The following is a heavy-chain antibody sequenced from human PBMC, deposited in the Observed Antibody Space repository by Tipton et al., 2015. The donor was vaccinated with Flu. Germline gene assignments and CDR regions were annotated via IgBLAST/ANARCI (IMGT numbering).Heavy chain of an antibody. Sequence: TLSLTCSVSGDSIGRGYCWGWIRQPPGKGLEWIGNICHSGSTYDNPSLKSRVTISVDRSKNQFSLKLGSVTAADTAVYYCARLTYYYGSGTSDCWGQGTLLTVSS. CDR2: ICHSGST. V-gene: IGHV4-38-2*01. CDR3: ARLTYYYGSGTSDC. D-gene: IGHD3-10*01. J-gene: IGHJ4*02. CDR1: GDSIGRGYC.